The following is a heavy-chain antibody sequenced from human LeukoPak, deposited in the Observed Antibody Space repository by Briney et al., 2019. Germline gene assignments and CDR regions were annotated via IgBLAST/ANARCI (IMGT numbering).Heavy chain of an antibody. CDR3: ARRYSGHDAFDI. D-gene: IGHD3-16*02. J-gene: IGHJ3*02. CDR2: IYPGDSNT. CDR1: GYIFTSYW. V-gene: IGHV5-51*01. Sequence: GESLKISCKASGYIFTSYWIGWVRQMPGKGLEWMGIIYPGDSNTRYSPSFQGQVTISADKSITTAYLQWSSLKASDTAMYYCARRYSGHDAFDIWGQGTMVTVSS.